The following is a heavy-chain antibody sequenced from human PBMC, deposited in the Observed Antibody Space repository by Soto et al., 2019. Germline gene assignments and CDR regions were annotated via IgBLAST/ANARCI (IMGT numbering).Heavy chain of an antibody. J-gene: IGHJ6*03. CDR1: VYTRTYLC. Sequence: SVNVSCNFSVYTRTYLCMHWVRHAPGTGLERKAGVDPEDGETIYAQKLQGRDTMTDHTTTDTAYMVLRSLRSEDTAVYYCATAASNSTLYYCYYYLDVWGQGTPVPVSS. CDR3: ATAASNSTLYYCYYYLDV. CDR2: VDPEDGET. D-gene: IGHD1-1*01. V-gene: IGHV1-24*01.